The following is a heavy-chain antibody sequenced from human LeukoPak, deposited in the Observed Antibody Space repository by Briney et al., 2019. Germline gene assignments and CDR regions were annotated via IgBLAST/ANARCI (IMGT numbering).Heavy chain of an antibody. CDR3: ARGRRRDYYGSGSYCDY. V-gene: IGHV4-34*01. Sequence: SETLSLTCAVYGGSFSGYYWSWIRQPPGKGLEWIGEINHSGSTNYNPSLKSRVTISVDTSKNQFSLKLSSVTAADTAVYYCARGRRRDYYGSGSYCDYWGQGTLVTVSS. CDR2: INHSGST. CDR1: GGSFSGYY. D-gene: IGHD3-10*01. J-gene: IGHJ4*02.